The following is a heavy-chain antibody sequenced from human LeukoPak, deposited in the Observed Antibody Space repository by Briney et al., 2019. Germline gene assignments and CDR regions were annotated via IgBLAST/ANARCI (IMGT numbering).Heavy chain of an antibody. V-gene: IGHV4-4*02. D-gene: IGHD2-15*01. CDR1: GASITSINW. Sequence: AETLSLTCAVSGASITSINWWNWVRQPPVKGLEWIGETHHSGSTNYNPSLKGRVTISVDTSKNQFSLKLSSVTAADTAMYYCATFSIVVLSPYDAFDIWGQGTMVTVSS. J-gene: IGHJ3*02. CDR3: ATFSIVVLSPYDAFDI. CDR2: THHSGST.